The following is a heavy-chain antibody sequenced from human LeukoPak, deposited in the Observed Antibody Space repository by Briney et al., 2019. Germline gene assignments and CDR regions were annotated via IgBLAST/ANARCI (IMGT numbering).Heavy chain of an antibody. CDR3: ARGSITMIVVPSDY. V-gene: IGHV1-2*02. J-gene: IGHJ4*02. D-gene: IGHD3-22*01. CDR1: GYTFTGYY. CDR2: INPNSGGT. Sequence: ASVKVSCKASGYTFTGYYMHWVRQAPGQGLEWMGWINPNSGGTNYAQKFQGRVTMTRDTSISTAYMELRSLRSDDTAVYYCARGSITMIVVPSDYWGQGTLVTVSS.